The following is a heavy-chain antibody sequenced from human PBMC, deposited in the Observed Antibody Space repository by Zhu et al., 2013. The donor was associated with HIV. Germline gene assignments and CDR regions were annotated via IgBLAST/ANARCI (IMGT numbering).Heavy chain of an antibody. V-gene: IGHV4-34*01. J-gene: IGHJ4*02. CDR3: ARAGRQWLRSLRGDYFDY. Sequence: QVQLQQWGAGLLKPSETLSLTCAVYGGSFSGYYWSWIRQPPGKGLEWIGEINHSGSTNYNPSLKSRVTISVDTSKNQFSLKLSSVTAADTAVYYCARAGRQWLRSLRGDYFDYWGQGTLVTVSS. CDR1: GGSFSGYY. CDR2: INHSGST. D-gene: IGHD5-12*01.